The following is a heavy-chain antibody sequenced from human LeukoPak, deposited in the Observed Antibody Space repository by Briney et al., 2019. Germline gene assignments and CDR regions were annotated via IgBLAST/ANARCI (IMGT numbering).Heavy chain of an antibody. CDR2: ISSSSSYI. CDR1: GFTFSSYS. D-gene: IGHD1-1*01. CDR3: ARSGDGTPYYYYYGMDV. J-gene: IGHJ6*02. Sequence: GGSLRLSCAASGFTFSSYSMNWVRQAPGKGLEWVPSISSSSSYIYYADSVKGRFTISRDNAKNSLYLQMNSLRAEDTAVYYCARSGDGTPYYYYYGMDVWGQGTTVTVSS. V-gene: IGHV3-21*01.